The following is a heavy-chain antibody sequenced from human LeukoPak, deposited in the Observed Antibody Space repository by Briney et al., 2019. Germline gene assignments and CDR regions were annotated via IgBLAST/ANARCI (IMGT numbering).Heavy chain of an antibody. CDR3: AREGSILTGAYYFDY. CDR2: INHSGST. Sequence: SETLSLTCTVYGGSFSGYYWSWIRQPPGKGLEWIGEINHSGSTNYNPSLKSRVTMSVDTSINQFSLKLSSVTAADTAVYYCAREGSILTGAYYFDYWGQGTLVTVSS. V-gene: IGHV4-34*01. D-gene: IGHD3-9*01. J-gene: IGHJ4*02. CDR1: GGSFSGYY.